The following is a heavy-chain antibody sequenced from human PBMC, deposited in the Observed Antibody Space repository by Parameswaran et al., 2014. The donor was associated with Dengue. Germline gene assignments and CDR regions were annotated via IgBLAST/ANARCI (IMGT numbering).Heavy chain of an antibody. J-gene: IGHJ4*02. D-gene: IGHD5-18*01. Sequence: RWIRQPPGKGLEWVANIKQDGSEKYYVDSVKGRFTISRDNAKNSLYLQMNSLRAEDTAVYYCARENQGGGYSYGPWDNYFDYWGQGTLVTVSS. CDR2: IKQDGSEK. CDR3: ARENQGGGYSYGPWDNYFDY. V-gene: IGHV3-7*01.